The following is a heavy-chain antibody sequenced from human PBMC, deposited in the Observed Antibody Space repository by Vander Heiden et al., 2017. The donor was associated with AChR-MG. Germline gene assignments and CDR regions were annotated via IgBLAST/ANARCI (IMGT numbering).Heavy chain of an antibody. D-gene: IGHD1-1*01. CDR1: GFTFRSYW. J-gene: IGHJ4*02. Sequence: EVQLVESGGGLVQPGGSLRLSCAASGFTFRSYWMGWVRQAPGKGLEWVANIKQDGSEKYYVDSVKGRFTISRDNAKNSLYLQMNSLRAEDTAVYYCARGGPWGYNWNDLPRLFDYWGQGTLVTVSS. V-gene: IGHV3-7*04. CDR3: ARGGPWGYNWNDLPRLFDY. CDR2: IKQDGSEK.